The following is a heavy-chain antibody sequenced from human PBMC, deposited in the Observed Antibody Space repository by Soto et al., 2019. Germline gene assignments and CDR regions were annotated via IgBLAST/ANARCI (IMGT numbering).Heavy chain of an antibody. D-gene: IGHD6-6*01. CDR3: AKDLSSSSGAGY. CDR1: GFTFSSYG. Sequence: GGSLRLSCAASGFTFSSYGMHWVRQAPGKGLEWVAVISYDGSNKYYADSVKGRFTISRDNSKNTLYLQMNSLRAEDTVVYYCAKDLSSSSGAGYWGQGTLVTVSS. CDR2: ISYDGSNK. V-gene: IGHV3-30*18. J-gene: IGHJ4*02.